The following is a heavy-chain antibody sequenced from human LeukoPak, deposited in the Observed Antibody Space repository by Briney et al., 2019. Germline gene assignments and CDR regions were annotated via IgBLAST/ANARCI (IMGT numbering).Heavy chain of an antibody. CDR1: GYTFTSYH. V-gene: IGHV1-8*01. J-gene: IGHJ5*02. D-gene: IGHD3-10*01. Sequence: ASVPVSCMASGYTFTSYHFNWVRQATGKGLEWMGWMNPNRGNTGYAQKFQGRVTMTRNTSISTVYMERSSLRSEDTVVYYCAREEGRLLWFGELTGGWCDPWGQGTLVTVSS. CDR3: AREEGRLLWFGELTGGWCDP. CDR2: MNPNRGNT.